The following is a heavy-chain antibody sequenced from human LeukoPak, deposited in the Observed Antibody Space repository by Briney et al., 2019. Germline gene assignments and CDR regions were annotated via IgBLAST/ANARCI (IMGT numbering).Heavy chain of an antibody. Sequence: PGGSLRLSCAASGFTFSSYAMHWVRQAPGKGLEWVAVISYDGSNKYYADSVKGRFTISRDNSKNTLYLQMNSLRAEDTAVYYRAKAPHPWGQGTLVTVSS. CDR2: ISYDGSNK. CDR3: AKAPHP. V-gene: IGHV3-30-3*01. CDR1: GFTFSSYA. J-gene: IGHJ4*02.